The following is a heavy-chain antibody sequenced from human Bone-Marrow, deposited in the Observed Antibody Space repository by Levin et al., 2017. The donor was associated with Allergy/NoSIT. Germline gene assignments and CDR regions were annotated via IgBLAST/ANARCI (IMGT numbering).Heavy chain of an antibody. J-gene: IGHJ4*02. Sequence: LSLTCAASGFTFSSYSMNWVRQAPGKGLEWVSSISSSSSYIYYADSVKGRFTISRDNAKNSLYLQMNSLRAEDTAVYYCAGLTGFDYWGQGTLVTVSS. CDR2: ISSSSSYI. V-gene: IGHV3-21*01. D-gene: IGHD6-19*01. CDR3: AGLTGFDY. CDR1: GFTFSSYS.